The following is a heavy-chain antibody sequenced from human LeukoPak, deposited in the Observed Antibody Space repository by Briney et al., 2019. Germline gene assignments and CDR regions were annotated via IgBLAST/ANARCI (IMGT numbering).Heavy chain of an antibody. CDR3: ARGLLGYGSGLRNYYYMDV. J-gene: IGHJ6*03. D-gene: IGHD3-10*01. CDR1: GYTFTSYG. CDR2: IIPIFGTA. V-gene: IGHV1-69*13. Sequence: GASVKVSCKASGYTFTSYGISWVRQAPGQGLEWMGGIIPIFGTANYAQKFQGRVTITADESTSTAYMELSSLRSEDTAVYYCARGLLGYGSGLRNYYYMDVWGKGTTVTISS.